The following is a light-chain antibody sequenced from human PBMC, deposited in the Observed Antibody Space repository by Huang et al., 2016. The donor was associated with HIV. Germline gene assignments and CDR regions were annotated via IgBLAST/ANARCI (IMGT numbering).Light chain of an antibody. CDR2: AAS. J-gene: IGKJ5*01. CDR1: QDISTY. CDR3: QQYDNLPIT. Sequence: DIQMTQSPSSLSASVGDRVTITCQASQDISTYLNWYQQKPGKAPKVLIYAASNLEPVVPSRFSGSGSGTNFTFTISSLQPEDIATYYCQQYDNLPITFGQGTRLEI. V-gene: IGKV1-33*01.